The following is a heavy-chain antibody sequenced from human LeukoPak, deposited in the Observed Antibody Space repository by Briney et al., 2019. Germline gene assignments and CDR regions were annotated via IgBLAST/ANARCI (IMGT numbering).Heavy chain of an antibody. CDR1: GFTFSSYA. V-gene: IGHV3-30*17. CDR3: ASARQVRSSYLDP. CDR2: ISYDGSNY. J-gene: IGHJ5*02. D-gene: IGHD6-13*01. Sequence: PGGSLRLSCAASGFTFSSYAMHWVRQAPGKGLEWVAVISYDGSNYYYADSVKGRFTISRDNSKNTLYLQMNSLRAEDTAVYYCASARQVRSSYLDPWGQGTLVTVSS.